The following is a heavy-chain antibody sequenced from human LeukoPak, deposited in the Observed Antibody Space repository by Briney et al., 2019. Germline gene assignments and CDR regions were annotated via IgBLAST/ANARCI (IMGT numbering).Heavy chain of an antibody. J-gene: IGHJ3*02. V-gene: IGHV1-2*02. Sequence: ASVKVSCKASGYTFTGYYMHWVRQAPGQGLEWMGWINPNSGGTNYAQKFQGRVTMTRDTSISTAYMELSRLRSDDTAVYYCARRGAGITGTLDAFDIWGQGTMVTVSS. CDR2: INPNSGGT. CDR3: ARRGAGITGTLDAFDI. D-gene: IGHD1-7*01. CDR1: GYTFTGYY.